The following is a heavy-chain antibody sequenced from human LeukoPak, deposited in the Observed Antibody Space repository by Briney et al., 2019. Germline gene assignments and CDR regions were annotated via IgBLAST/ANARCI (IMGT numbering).Heavy chain of an antibody. CDR1: GFTFSSYG. V-gene: IGHV3-33*01. Sequence: GRSLRLSCAASGFTFSSYGMHWVRQAPGKGLEWVAVIWYDGSNKYYADSVKGRFTISRDNSKNMLYLQMNSLRAEDTAVYYCARGYSSSWGDAFDIWGQGTMVTVSS. J-gene: IGHJ3*02. D-gene: IGHD6-13*01. CDR2: IWYDGSNK. CDR3: ARGYSSSWGDAFDI.